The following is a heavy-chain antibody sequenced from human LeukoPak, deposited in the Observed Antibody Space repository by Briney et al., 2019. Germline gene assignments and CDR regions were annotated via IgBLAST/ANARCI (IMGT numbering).Heavy chain of an antibody. Sequence: GESLKISCEASGYSFTTYWIGWVRQMPGKGLEWMGIIYPGDSETRYSPSFQGQVIISADKSINTAYLQWSSLKASDTAMYYCARQTIGNYAGDNWFDSWGQGPLVTVSS. V-gene: IGHV5-51*01. J-gene: IGHJ5*01. D-gene: IGHD7-27*01. CDR1: GYSFTTYW. CDR2: IYPGDSET. CDR3: ARQTIGNYAGDNWFDS.